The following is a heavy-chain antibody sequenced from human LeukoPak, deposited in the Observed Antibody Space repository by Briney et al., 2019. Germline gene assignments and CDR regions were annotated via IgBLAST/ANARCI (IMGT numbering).Heavy chain of an antibody. CDR3: ASGPSGYVVGNV. V-gene: IGHV3-66*01. Sequence: PGGSLRLSCAASGLTVSSNYMSWVRQAPGKGLEWVSVIYSGGSTYHADSVKGRFSISRDNSKNTLFPQMNSLRAEDTAVYYCASGPSGYVVGNVWGQGTTVTVSS. CDR2: IYSGGST. CDR1: GLTVSSNY. D-gene: IGHD5-12*01. J-gene: IGHJ6*02.